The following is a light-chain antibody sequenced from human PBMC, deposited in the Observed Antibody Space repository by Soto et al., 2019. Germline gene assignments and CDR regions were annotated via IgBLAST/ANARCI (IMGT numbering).Light chain of an antibody. J-gene: IGKJ4*01. CDR1: QSLTNSF. CDR3: QQFSSYPLT. V-gene: IGKV3-20*01. Sequence: EFVLTQSPGTLSLSPGERATLSCRASQSLTNSFIAWYQQKPGQAPRLLIYDTSSRASGIPDRFSGSGSGTDFTLTISRLEPEDFAVYYCQQFSSYPLTFGGGTKVDIK. CDR2: DTS.